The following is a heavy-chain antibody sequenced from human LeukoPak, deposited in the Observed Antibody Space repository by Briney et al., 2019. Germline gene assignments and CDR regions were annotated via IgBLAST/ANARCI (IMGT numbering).Heavy chain of an antibody. V-gene: IGHV4-59*01. CDR3: ARECSWSGFFDY. CDR1: DGSISSYY. Sequence: PSETLSLNCTVSDGSISSYYWSWLRQPPGKGLEWIGHIYDSGSTNYNPSLKSRVTISVDTSKNQFSLKLSSVTAADTAVYYCARECSWSGFFDYWGQGTLVTVSS. J-gene: IGHJ4*02. CDR2: IYDSGST. D-gene: IGHD3-3*01.